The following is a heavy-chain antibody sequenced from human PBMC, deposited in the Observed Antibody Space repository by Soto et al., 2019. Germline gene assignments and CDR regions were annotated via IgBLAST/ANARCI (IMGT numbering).Heavy chain of an antibody. CDR3: ARATRYCSGGSCYPYGMDV. J-gene: IGHJ6*02. CDR2: IGTAGDP. Sequence: GGSLRLSCAASGFTFSSYAMSWVRQAPGKGLEWVSAIGTAGDPYYPGSVKGRFTISRENAKNSLYLQMNSLRAGDTAVYYCARATRYCSGGSCYPYGMDVWGQGTTVTVSS. CDR1: GFTFSSYA. D-gene: IGHD2-15*01. V-gene: IGHV3-13*05.